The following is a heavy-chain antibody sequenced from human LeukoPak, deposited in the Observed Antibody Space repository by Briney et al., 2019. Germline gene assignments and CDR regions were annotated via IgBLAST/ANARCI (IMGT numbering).Heavy chain of an antibody. CDR3: GREGGNYVYDY. J-gene: IGHJ4*02. D-gene: IGHD4-11*01. V-gene: IGHV3-30-3*01. CDR2: ISPDGTNK. Sequence: GGSLSLSCAASGFTFSNFVMHWVRQAPGKGLEWVASISPDGTNKYYADSVKGRFTVSRDNSKNTLYLQVNSLRADDTAVFYCGREGGNYVYDYWAREPWSPSPQ. CDR1: GFTFSNFV.